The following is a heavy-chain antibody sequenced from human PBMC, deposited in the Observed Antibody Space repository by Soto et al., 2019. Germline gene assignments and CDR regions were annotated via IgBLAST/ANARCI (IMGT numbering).Heavy chain of an antibody. V-gene: IGHV3-33*01. Sequence: QVQLVESGGGVVQPGRSLRLSCAASGFTFSSYGMHWVRQAPGKGLEWVAVIWYDGSNKYYADSVKGRFTISRDNSKNTLYLHMNSLRAEDTAVYYCARDYYYGMDVWGQGTTVTVSS. CDR1: GFTFSSYG. CDR2: IWYDGSNK. J-gene: IGHJ6*02. CDR3: ARDYYYGMDV.